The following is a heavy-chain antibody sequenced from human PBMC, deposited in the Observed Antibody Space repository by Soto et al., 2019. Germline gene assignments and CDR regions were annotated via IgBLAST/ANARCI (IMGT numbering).Heavy chain of an antibody. V-gene: IGHV1-69*13. CDR2: IIPIFGTA. D-gene: IGHD2-2*01. J-gene: IGHJ5*02. Sequence: ASVKVSCKASGGTFSSYAISWVRQAPGQGLEWMGGIIPIFGTANYAQKFQGRVTITADESTSTAYMELSSLRSEDTAVYYCARGGIVVVPAATRDNWFDPWGQGTLVIVSS. CDR1: GGTFSSYA. CDR3: ARGGIVVVPAATRDNWFDP.